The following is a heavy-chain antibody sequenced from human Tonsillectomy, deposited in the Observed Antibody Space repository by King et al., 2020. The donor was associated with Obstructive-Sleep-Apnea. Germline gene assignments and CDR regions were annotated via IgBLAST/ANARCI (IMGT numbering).Heavy chain of an antibody. J-gene: IGHJ4*02. V-gene: IGHV3-23*04. Sequence: VQLVESGGGLVQPGGSLRLSCAASGFTFSSYAMSWVRQAPGKGLEWVSAISGRGGSTYYADSVKGRFTSSSDNSKNTLYLQMNSLRAEDTAVYYCAKLGGYSGSGYWGQGTLVTVSS. D-gene: IGHD5-12*01. CDR3: AKLGGYSGSGY. CDR1: GFTFSSYA. CDR2: ISGRGGST.